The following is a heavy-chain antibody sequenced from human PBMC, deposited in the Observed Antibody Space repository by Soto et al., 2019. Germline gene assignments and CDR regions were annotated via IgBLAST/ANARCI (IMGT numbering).Heavy chain of an antibody. V-gene: IGHV4-59*01. CDR1: NGSISSDY. J-gene: IGHJ5*02. Sequence: PSETLSLTCSVSNGSISSDYWSWIRQPPGKGLEWIGYIHDSGSTNYNPSLKSRLTISLDTSKTQISLKLRSVTAADTAVYYCAGLQQGSSGWERWFDPWGQGTQVTVSS. D-gene: IGHD6-19*01. CDR3: AGLQQGSSGWERWFDP. CDR2: IHDSGST.